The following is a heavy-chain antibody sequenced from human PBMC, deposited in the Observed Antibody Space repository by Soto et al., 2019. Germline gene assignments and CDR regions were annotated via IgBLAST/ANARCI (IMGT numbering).Heavy chain of an antibody. CDR2: IYYSGST. J-gene: IGHJ3*02. CDR3: GRDRVCTNGVCFDAFDI. CDR1: GGSISSGGYY. V-gene: IGHV4-31*03. D-gene: IGHD2-8*01. Sequence: SETLSLTCTVSGGSISSGGYYWSWIRHHPGKGLEWIGYIYYSGSTYYNPSLKSRVTISVDTSKNQFSLKLSSVTAADTAVYYWGRDRVCTNGVCFDAFDIGGQGKMVTVS.